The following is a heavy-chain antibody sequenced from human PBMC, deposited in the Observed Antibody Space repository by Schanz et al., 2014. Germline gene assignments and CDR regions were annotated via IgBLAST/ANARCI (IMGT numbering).Heavy chain of an antibody. J-gene: IGHJ5*01. Sequence: EVQLVESGGGLVQPGGSLRLSCAASGLTFSNHAMSWVRQAPGKGLEWVSAISGSGDNTFYADSVRGRFTISRDNSRNTLYLQMNRLRAEDTGVYYCAKDFTGSGIFFNSWGQGTLVGVSS. D-gene: IGHD3-10*01. CDR3: AKDFTGSGIFFNS. CDR2: ISGSGDNT. CDR1: GLTFSNHA. V-gene: IGHV3-23*04.